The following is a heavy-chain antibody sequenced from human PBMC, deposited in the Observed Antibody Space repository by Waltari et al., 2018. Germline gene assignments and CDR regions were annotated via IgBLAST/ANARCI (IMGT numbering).Heavy chain of an antibody. D-gene: IGHD2-15*01. CDR2: IYTSGST. Sequence: QVQLQESGPGLVKPSQTLSLTCTVSGGSISSGSYYWSWIRQPAGKGLEWIGRIYTSGSTNSNPSLKSRVTISVDTSKNQFSLKLSSVTAADTAVYYCARVPYGGNSDYWGQGTLVTVSS. V-gene: IGHV4-61*02. CDR3: ARVPYGGNSDY. CDR1: GGSISSGSYY. J-gene: IGHJ4*02.